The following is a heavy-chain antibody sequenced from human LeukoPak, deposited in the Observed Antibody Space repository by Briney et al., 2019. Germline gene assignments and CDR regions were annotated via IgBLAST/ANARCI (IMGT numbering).Heavy chain of an antibody. Sequence: SETLSLTCNVSGDSITSVGYYWNWIRQPAGKELEWIGRIYPSGSTNYNPSLKSRVTISVDTSKNQFSLKLSSVTAADTAVYYCARHLDSSGYRILDYWGQGTLVTVSS. V-gene: IGHV4-61*02. J-gene: IGHJ4*02. CDR2: IYPSGST. CDR1: GDSITSVGYY. D-gene: IGHD3-22*01. CDR3: ARHLDSSGYRILDY.